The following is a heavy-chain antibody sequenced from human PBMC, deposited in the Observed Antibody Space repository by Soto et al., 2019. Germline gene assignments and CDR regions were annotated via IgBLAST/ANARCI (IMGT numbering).Heavy chain of an antibody. CDR2: IYNDGTYA. Sequence: GGSLRLSCAGSGFTFNVYSMHWVRQVPGKGPVWVARIYNDGTYADYADSVKGRFTISRDNAKDTLYLQMNALRAEDSALYHCTRGPRATSAGTSAHWGQGTLVTVS. V-gene: IGHV3-74*01. CDR1: GFTFNVYS. D-gene: IGHD6-13*01. CDR3: TRGPRATSAGTSAH. J-gene: IGHJ4*02.